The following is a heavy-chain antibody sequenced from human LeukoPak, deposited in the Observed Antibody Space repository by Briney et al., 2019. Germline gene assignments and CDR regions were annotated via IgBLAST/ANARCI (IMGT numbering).Heavy chain of an antibody. CDR2: IWSDGNNR. CDR1: GFTFSNYG. V-gene: IGHV3-33*01. J-gene: IGHJ3*02. Sequence: GGSLRLSFAASGFTFSNYGMHWVRQAPGKGLEWVAVIWSDGNNRYYTDSVKGRFISSRDNSKNTLSLQMNSLRAEDTAVYYCVRERGPFDGFDIWGQGTMVTV. CDR3: VRERGPFDGFDI.